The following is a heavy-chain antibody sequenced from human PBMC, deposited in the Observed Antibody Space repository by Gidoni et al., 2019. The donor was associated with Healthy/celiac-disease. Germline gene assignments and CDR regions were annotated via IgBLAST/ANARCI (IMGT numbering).Heavy chain of an antibody. V-gene: IGHV3-48*02. CDR1: GFTFSSYS. Sequence: EVQLVESGGGLVQPGGSLRLSCAASGFTFSSYSMNWVRQAPGKGLEWVSYISSSSSTIYYADSVKGRFTISRDNAKNSLYLQMNSLRDEDTAVYYCARRNSFSGYDFWSGYYTPHAFDIWGQGTMVTVSS. D-gene: IGHD3-3*01. CDR3: ARRNSFSGYDFWSGYYTPHAFDI. J-gene: IGHJ3*02. CDR2: ISSSSSTI.